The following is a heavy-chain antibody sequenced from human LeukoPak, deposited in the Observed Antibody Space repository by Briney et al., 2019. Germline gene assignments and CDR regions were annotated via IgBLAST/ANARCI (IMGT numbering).Heavy chain of an antibody. Sequence: GGSLRLSCAASGFTFSSFAMSWVRQAPGKGLQWVSSVTGSGSTTCYADSVKGRFTISRDNSKNTLYLQMNSLRVEDTALYYCAKDPSGYWADSFNIWGQGTTVTVPS. CDR1: GFTFSSFA. V-gene: IGHV3-23*01. CDR3: AKDPSGYWADSFNI. CDR2: VTGSGSTT. D-gene: IGHD3-22*01. J-gene: IGHJ3*02.